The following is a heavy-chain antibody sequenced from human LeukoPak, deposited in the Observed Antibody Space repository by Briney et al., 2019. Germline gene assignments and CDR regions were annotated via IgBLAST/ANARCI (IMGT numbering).Heavy chain of an antibody. CDR1: GGTFSSYA. CDR3: APGIAAAGTGY. CDR2: IIPILGIA. J-gene: IGHJ4*02. V-gene: IGHV1-69*04. D-gene: IGHD6-13*01. Sequence: ASVKVSCKASGGTFSSYAISWVRQAPGQGLEWMGRIIPILGIANYAQKFQGRVTITADESTSTAYMELSSLRSEDTAVYYCAPGIAAAGTGYWGQGTLVTVSS.